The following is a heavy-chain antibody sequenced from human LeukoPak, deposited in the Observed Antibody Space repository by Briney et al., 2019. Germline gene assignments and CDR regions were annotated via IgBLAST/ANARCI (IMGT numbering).Heavy chain of an antibody. V-gene: IGHV1-8*03. CDR2: MNPNGGNT. D-gene: IGHD6-13*01. CDR3: ARGRRGRIAAAPYYYYYMDV. J-gene: IGHJ6*03. CDR1: GYTFTSYG. Sequence: ASVKVSCKASGYTFTSYGISWVRQATGQGLEWMGWMNPNGGNTGYAQKFQGRVTITRNTSISTAYMELSSLRSEDTAVYYCARGRRGRIAAAPYYYYYMDVWGKGTTVTVSS.